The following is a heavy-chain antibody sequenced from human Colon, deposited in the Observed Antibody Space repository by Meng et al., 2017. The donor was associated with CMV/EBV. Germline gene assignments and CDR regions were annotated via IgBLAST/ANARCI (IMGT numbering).Heavy chain of an antibody. CDR1: GFTFSDYY. Sequence: QGPVLEAGGALVKPGGCLRLYCAASGFTFSDYYMSWIRQAPGKGPEWVSYISGSSTDIKYVDSVKGRFTISRDNAKNSLYLQMNSLRADDTAVYYCSRDPRTLDYWGQGTLVTVSS. J-gene: IGHJ4*02. CDR3: SRDPRTLDY. V-gene: IGHV3-11*05. CDR2: ISGSSTDI.